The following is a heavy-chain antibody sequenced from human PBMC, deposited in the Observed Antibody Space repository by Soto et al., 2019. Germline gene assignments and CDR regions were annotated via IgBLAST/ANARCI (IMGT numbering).Heavy chain of an antibody. D-gene: IGHD2-2*01. J-gene: IGHJ6*02. Sequence: QVQLVESGGGVVQPGRSLRLSCAASGFTFSSYGMHWVRQAPGKGLEWVAIVWYDGSYKYYADSVKGRFTSSRDNSKNTLYLQMNSLRAEDTAVYYCARDLCSETSCWSGMDVWGQGTTVTVSS. V-gene: IGHV3-33*01. CDR1: GFTFSSYG. CDR2: VWYDGSYK. CDR3: ARDLCSETSCWSGMDV.